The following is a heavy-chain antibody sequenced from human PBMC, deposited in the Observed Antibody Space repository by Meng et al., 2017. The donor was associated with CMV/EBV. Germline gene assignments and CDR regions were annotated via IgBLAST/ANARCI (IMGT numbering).Heavy chain of an antibody. Sequence: QVQLQQLGAGLLKPSETLSLPCAVYGGSFSGYYWSWIRQPPGKGLEWIGEINHSGSTNYNPSLKSRVTISVDTSKNQFSLKLSSVTAADTAVYYCARVWDSGWDYWGQGTLVTVSS. CDR3: ARVWDSGWDY. J-gene: IGHJ4*02. D-gene: IGHD3-22*01. CDR1: GGSFSGYY. CDR2: INHSGST. V-gene: IGHV4-34*01.